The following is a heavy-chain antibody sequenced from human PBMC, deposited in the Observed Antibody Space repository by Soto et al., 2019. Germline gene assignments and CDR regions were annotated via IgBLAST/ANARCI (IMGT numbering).Heavy chain of an antibody. J-gene: IGHJ4*02. CDR2: ISHTGTT. D-gene: IGHD2-2*01. Sequence: PGGSLRLSCAASGFTFSSYWMSWVRQAPGKGLEWIGEISHTGTTNYNPSLKSRVTMSVDKPKNQFSLNLTSVTAADTAVYYCARVISSRDEYFDYWGQGTVVTVSS. V-gene: IGHV4-4*02. CDR3: ARVISSRDEYFDY. CDR1: GFTFSSYW.